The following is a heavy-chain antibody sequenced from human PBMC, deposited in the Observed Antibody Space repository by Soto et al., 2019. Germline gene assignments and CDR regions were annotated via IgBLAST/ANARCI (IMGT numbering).Heavy chain of an antibody. CDR3: ARLGYGDSESD. J-gene: IGHJ4*02. D-gene: IGHD4-17*01. Sequence: ASVKVSRRASGFTCSSYTISWVRQAPGQGLEWMGWISAYNGNTYYAQKFQGRVTMTTETPTSTAYMELRSLRSDDTAVYYCARLGYGDSESDWGQETLVTVSS. CDR1: GFTCSSYT. V-gene: IGHV1-18*01. CDR2: ISAYNGNT.